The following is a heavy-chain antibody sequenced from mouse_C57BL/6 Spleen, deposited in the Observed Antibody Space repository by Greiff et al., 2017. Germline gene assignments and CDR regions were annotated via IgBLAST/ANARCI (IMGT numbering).Heavy chain of an antibody. Sequence: EVQLQQSGPELVKPGASVKISCKASGYTFTDYYMNWVKQSHGKSLEWIGDINPNNGGTSYNQKFKGTATLTVDKSSSTAYMELRSLTSEDSAVYYCARGGGLGRYFDYWGQGTTLTVSS. CDR2: INPNNGGT. CDR3: ARGGGLGRYFDY. CDR1: GYTFTDYY. D-gene: IGHD4-1*01. J-gene: IGHJ2*01. V-gene: IGHV1-26*01.